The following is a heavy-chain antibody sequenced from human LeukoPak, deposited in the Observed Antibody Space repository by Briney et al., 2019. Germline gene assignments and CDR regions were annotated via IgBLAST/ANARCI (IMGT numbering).Heavy chain of an antibody. V-gene: IGHV3-48*01. Sequence: GGSLRLSCAASGFTFSSYTMNWVRQAPGKGLEWVSYIGSSSDTIYYADSVKGRFTISRDNAKNSLYLQMNSLRAEDTAVYYCAREGRYFFDYWGQGTLVTVSS. CDR1: GFTFSSYT. CDR3: AREGRYFFDY. D-gene: IGHD3-9*01. CDR2: IGSSSDTI. J-gene: IGHJ4*02.